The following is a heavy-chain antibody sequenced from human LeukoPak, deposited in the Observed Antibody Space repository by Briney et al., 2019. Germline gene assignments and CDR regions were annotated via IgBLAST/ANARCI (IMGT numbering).Heavy chain of an antibody. CDR1: GFTFSNYG. CDR3: ARDSEPSVGAFDL. D-gene: IGHD1-14*01. V-gene: IGHV3-30*19. J-gene: IGHJ3*01. Sequence: GRSLRLSCAASGFTFSNYGIHWIRQPPGEGLEWLAGVSSDGSIQYYAASMKGQFTISRDNSKNTVYLQVNGLRLEDTAVYYCARDSEPSVGAFDLWGQGSMVSVSS. CDR2: VSSDGSIQ.